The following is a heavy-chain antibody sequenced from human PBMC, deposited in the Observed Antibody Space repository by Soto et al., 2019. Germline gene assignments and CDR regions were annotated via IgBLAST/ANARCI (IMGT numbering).Heavy chain of an antibody. D-gene: IGHD5-12*01. V-gene: IGHV1-2*02. J-gene: IGHJ4*02. Sequence: ASVKGSCKASGYTFIDSYIHWVRQAPGQGFEWMGWVNPYGGTTHSAQKFEGRVTMTRDTSISTAYMELTGLKYDDTAIYYCARDLGGYDLYGPDSWGQGTMVTVSS. CDR2: VNPYGGTT. CDR1: GYTFIDSY. CDR3: ARDLGGYDLYGPDS.